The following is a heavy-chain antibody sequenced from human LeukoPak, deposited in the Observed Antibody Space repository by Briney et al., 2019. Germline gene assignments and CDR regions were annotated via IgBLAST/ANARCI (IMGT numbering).Heavy chain of an antibody. CDR2: IIPILGIA. J-gene: IGHJ6*03. D-gene: IGHD6-13*01. Sequence: SVKVSCKASGGTFSSYAISWVRQAPGQGLEWMGRIIPILGIANYAQKFQGRVTITADESTSTAYMELSSLRSEDTAVYYCALVYSSSPPPYYYYYYMDVWGKGTTVTVSS. CDR3: ALVYSSSPPPYYYYYYMDV. V-gene: IGHV1-69*04. CDR1: GGTFSSYA.